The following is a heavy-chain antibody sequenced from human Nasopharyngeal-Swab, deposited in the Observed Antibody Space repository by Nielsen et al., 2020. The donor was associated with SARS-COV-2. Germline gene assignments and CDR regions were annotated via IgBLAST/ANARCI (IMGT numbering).Heavy chain of an antibody. V-gene: IGHV4-39*07. CDR1: GGSVTSGSYY. D-gene: IGHD2-15*01. Sequence: SETLSLTCTVSGGSVTSGSYYWSWIRQPPGKGLEWIGEINHSGSTNYNPSLKSRVTISVDTSKNQFSLKLSSVTAADTAVYYCARRDPVVVVAALGIRLYDSTKFDPWGQGTLVTVSS. CDR3: ARRDPVVVVAALGIRLYDSTKFDP. J-gene: IGHJ5*02. CDR2: INHSGST.